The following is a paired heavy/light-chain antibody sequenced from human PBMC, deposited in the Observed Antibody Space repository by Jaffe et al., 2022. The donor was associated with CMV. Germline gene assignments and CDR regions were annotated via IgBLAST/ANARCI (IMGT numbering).Heavy chain of an antibody. CDR3: AKGGAIIRTFCDY. J-gene: IGHJ4*02. V-gene: IGHV3-23*04. CDR2: ISGSGGTT. Sequence: EVQLVESGGGLVQPGGSLRLSCAASGFSFSDYAMIWVRQAPGKGLEWISVISGSGGTTYYADSVKGRFTISKDNSKNTVYLQMNSLRVEDTAVYYCAKGGAIIRTFCDYWGLGTLVTVSP. CDR1: GFSFSDYA. D-gene: IGHD2-2*01.
Light chain of an antibody. CDR2: GAS. V-gene: IGKV3-20*01. CDR1: QKVSSIY. Sequence: EIVLTQSPGTLSLSPGEGATLSCRASQKVSSIYLAWYQQRPGQAPRLLFYGASTRATGTPVRFSGSGSGTDYTLTINRLEPEDFAVYYCQQYGDSPWAFGQGTKVEIK. CDR3: QQYGDSPWA. J-gene: IGKJ1*01.